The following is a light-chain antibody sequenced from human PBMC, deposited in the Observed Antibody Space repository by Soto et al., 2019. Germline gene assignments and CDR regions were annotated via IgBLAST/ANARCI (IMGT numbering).Light chain of an antibody. CDR1: RSNIGEKY. CDR2: DND. Sequence: QSVLTQPPSVSAAPGQKVTISCSGSRSNIGEKYVSWYQQFPGTAPKLLIYDNDKRPSEIPDRFSGSKSGTSATLAITGLQTGDEADYYCGTWDVSLSTGVFGGGTKVTV. V-gene: IGLV1-51*01. J-gene: IGLJ2*01. CDR3: GTWDVSLSTGV.